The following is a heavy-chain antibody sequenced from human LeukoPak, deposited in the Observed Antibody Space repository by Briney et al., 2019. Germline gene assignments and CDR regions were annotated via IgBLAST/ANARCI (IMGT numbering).Heavy chain of an antibody. D-gene: IGHD1-1*01. Sequence: GGSLRLSCAASGFTFSSYAMSWVRQAPGKGLEWVSGISGSGGSTYYAESVKGRFTISRDNSKNTLYLQVNSLRAEDTAVYYCARDQLDAFDIWGQGTMVTVSS. CDR1: GFTFSSYA. CDR3: ARDQLDAFDI. V-gene: IGHV3-23*01. CDR2: ISGSGGST. J-gene: IGHJ3*02.